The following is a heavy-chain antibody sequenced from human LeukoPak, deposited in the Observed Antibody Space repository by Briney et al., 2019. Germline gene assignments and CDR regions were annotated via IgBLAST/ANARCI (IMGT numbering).Heavy chain of an antibody. Sequence: SETLSLTCTVSDYSISNTYYWGWIRQPPGKGLEWIGNIHHSGITNYNPSLKSRVSISIDTSKNQFSLKLTSLTAADTAVYYCAREGPIQFLEQIDFWGQGSLVTVSS. CDR1: DYSISNTYY. CDR2: IHHSGIT. J-gene: IGHJ4*02. D-gene: IGHD3-3*01. CDR3: AREGPIQFLEQIDF. V-gene: IGHV4-38-2*02.